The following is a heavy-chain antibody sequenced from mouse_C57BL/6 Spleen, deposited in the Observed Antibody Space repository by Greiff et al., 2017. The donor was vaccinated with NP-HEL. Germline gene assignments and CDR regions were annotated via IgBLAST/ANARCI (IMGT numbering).Heavy chain of an antibody. J-gene: IGHJ2*01. V-gene: IGHV1-7*01. D-gene: IGHD1-1*01. CDR2: INPSSGYT. CDR3: VSYYYGSKNY. CDR1: GYTFTSYW. Sequence: VQRVESGAELAKPGASVKLSCKASGYTFTSYWMHWVKQRPGQGLEWIGYINPSSGYTKYNQKFKDKATLTADKSSSTAYMQLSSLTYEDSAVYYCVSYYYGSKNYWGQGTTLTVSS.